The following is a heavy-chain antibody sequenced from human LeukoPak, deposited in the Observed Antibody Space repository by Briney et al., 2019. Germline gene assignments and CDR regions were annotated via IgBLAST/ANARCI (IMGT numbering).Heavy chain of an antibody. CDR1: GDSISSGGYY. V-gene: IGHV4-61*08. CDR2: IYYSGST. J-gene: IGHJ6*03. D-gene: IGHD6-6*01. CDR3: AREGISSYYYYMDV. Sequence: SETLSLTCTVSGDSISSGGYYWSWIRQPPGKGLEWIGYIYYSGSTNYNPSLKSRVTISVDTSKNQFSLKLSSVTAADTAVYYCAREGISSYYYYMDVWGKGTTVTVSS.